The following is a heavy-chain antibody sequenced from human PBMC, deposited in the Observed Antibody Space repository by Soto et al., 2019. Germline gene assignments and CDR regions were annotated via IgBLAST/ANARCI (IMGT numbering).Heavy chain of an antibody. J-gene: IGHJ6*02. CDR2: IWYDGSNK. V-gene: IGHV3-33*01. Sequence: PGGSLRLSCAASGFTFSSYGMHWVRQAPGKGLEWVAVIWYDGSNKYYADYVKGRFTISRDNSKNTLYLQMNSLGAEDTAVYYCARDYYYGSGSYNYYYGMDVWGQGTTVTVSS. CDR1: GFTFSSYG. D-gene: IGHD3-10*01. CDR3: ARDYYYGSGSYNYYYGMDV.